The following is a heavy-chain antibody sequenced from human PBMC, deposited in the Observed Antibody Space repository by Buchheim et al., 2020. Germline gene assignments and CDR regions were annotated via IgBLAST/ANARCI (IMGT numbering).Heavy chain of an antibody. V-gene: IGHV3-48*04. Sequence: EVQLLESGGGLVQPGGSLTLSCAVSGFNTYGMNWVRQAPGKGLEWVSYISSSSSYTNYADSVKGRFTISRDNAKNSLYLQMNSLRAEDTAVYYCAKSLGEGYYYYYYMDVWGQGTT. J-gene: IGHJ6*03. CDR2: ISSSSSYT. CDR3: AKSLGEGYYYYYYMDV. CDR1: GFNTYG.